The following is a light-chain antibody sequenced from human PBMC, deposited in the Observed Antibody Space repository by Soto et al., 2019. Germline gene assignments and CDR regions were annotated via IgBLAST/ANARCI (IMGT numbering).Light chain of an antibody. V-gene: IGKV3-20*01. CDR3: HQYGISPPVT. CDR2: GAS. CDR1: QSVSSSY. J-gene: IGKJ5*01. Sequence: EIVLTQSPGTLSLSPGDRATLSCRASQSVSSSYLAWYQQKPGQAPRLLIYGASSRATGIPDRFSGSGSGTDFTLTISRLEPEDFAMYYCHQYGISPPVTFGQGTRLEIK.